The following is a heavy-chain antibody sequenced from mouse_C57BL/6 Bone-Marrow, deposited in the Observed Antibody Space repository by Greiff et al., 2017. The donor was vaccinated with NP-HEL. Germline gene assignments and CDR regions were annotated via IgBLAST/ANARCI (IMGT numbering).Heavy chain of an antibody. CDR1: GFTFSSYA. CDR3: ARDLYYPWFAY. J-gene: IGHJ3*01. V-gene: IGHV5-4*01. D-gene: IGHD2-1*01. Sequence: EVHLVESGGGLVKPGGSLKLSCAASGFTFSSYAMSWVRQTPEKRLEWVATISDGGSYTYYPDNVKGRFTISRDNAKNNLYLQISHLKSEDTAMYYCARDLYYPWFAYWAKGLWSLSLQ. CDR2: ISDGGSYT.